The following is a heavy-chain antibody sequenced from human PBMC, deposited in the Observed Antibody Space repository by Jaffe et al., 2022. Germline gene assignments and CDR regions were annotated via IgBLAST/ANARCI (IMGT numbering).Heavy chain of an antibody. Sequence: QVQLQESGPGLVKPSETLSLTCTVSGGSISSYYWSWIRQPPGKGLEWIGYIYYSGSTNYNPSLKSRVTISVDTSKNQFSLKLSSVTAADTAVYYCARDRGYLFDYWGQGTLVTVSS. V-gene: IGHV4-59*01. CDR1: GGSISSYY. CDR2: IYYSGST. CDR3: ARDRGYLFDY. J-gene: IGHJ4*02. D-gene: IGHD5-12*01.